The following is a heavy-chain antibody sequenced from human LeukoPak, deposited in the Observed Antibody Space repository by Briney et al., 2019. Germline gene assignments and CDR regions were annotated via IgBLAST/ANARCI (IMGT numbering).Heavy chain of an antibody. CDR3: GRHVSNGWDYHYGLDV. V-gene: IGHV4-39*01. J-gene: IGHJ6*02. CDR2: AYYTGEI. D-gene: IGHD6-19*01. CDR1: GGSVASSGCY. Sequence: SETLSLTCTVSGGSVASSGCYWGWIRQPPGKGLEWVGSAYYTGEIYSTPSLKSRLTISVDTSKNQFALTLTSVTAADTAVYYCGRHVSNGWDYHYGLDVGGQGPTVTVSS.